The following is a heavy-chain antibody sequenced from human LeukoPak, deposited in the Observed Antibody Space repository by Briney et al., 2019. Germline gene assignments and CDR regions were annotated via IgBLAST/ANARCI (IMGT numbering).Heavy chain of an antibody. CDR3: ARDGDGSVDFDY. CDR2: FNSDGRSI. CDR1: GYTFSYYR. Sequence: GGSLRLSCAAPGYTFSYYRMHSVRQTTGKGLVWVSRFNSDGRSIMYADSVKGRFTISRDNARNTLNLQINSLRAVDTAVYYCARDGDGSVDFDYWGQGTLVTVSS. D-gene: IGHD5-24*01. V-gene: IGHV3-74*03. J-gene: IGHJ4*02.